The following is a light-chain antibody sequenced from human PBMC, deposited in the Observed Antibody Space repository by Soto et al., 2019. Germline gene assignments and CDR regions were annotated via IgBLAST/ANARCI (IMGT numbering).Light chain of an antibody. CDR1: RSVNNN. Sequence: EIVMTQSPATLSVSPGERATLSCRASRSVNNNLAWCQQKPGQGPRLLIYGASTRATGIPARFSGSGSGTEFALTITSLQSEDVAVYFCQQYNQWPITFGQGTRLEIK. CDR3: QQYNQWPIT. J-gene: IGKJ5*01. CDR2: GAS. V-gene: IGKV3-15*01.